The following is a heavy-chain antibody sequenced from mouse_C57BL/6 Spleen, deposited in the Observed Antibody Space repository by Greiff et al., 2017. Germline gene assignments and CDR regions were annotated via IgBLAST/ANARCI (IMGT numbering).Heavy chain of an antibody. J-gene: IGHJ1*03. Sequence: VQRVESGGGLVKPGGSLKLSCAASGFTFSSYAMSWVRQTPEKRLEWVATISDGGSYTYYPDNVKGRFTISRDNAKNNLYLQMSHLKSEDTAMYYCARDRITTVVATGYFDVWGTGTTVTVSS. CDR3: ARDRITTVVATGYFDV. CDR2: ISDGGSYT. D-gene: IGHD1-1*01. V-gene: IGHV5-4*01. CDR1: GFTFSSYA.